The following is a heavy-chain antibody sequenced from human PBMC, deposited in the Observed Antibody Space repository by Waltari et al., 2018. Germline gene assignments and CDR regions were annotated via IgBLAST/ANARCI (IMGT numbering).Heavy chain of an antibody. CDR2: LNPNSGDT. V-gene: IGHV1-8*01. J-gene: IGHJ6*02. Sequence: QVQLVQSEAEVKKPGAAVILSCKTSGYSFTSYDINWVRQASGQGPEWMGWLNPNSGDTDHAHKFQGRITMTTDTSINTALLELTSLRSEDTAVYYCARGVGGAARGYYGMDVWGQGTSVTVS. CDR3: ARGVGGAARGYYGMDV. CDR1: GYSFTSYD. D-gene: IGHD1-26*01.